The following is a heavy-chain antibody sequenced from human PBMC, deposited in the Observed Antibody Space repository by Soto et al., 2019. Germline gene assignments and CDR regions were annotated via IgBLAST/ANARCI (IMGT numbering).Heavy chain of an antibody. CDR1: GFSLSTSGRT. J-gene: IGHJ4*02. CDR2: GG. CDR3: TLRQDSSRGPIY. V-gene: IGHV2-5*01. Sequence: QITLKESGPTLVKPTETLTLTCSGSGFSLSTSGRTLGWIRQPPGKAPEWLALGGQYSPSLQSRVTFTKDTSKNQVVLTLTDMDPADTATYYCTLRQDSSRGPIYWGQGILVTVSS. D-gene: IGHD6-13*01.